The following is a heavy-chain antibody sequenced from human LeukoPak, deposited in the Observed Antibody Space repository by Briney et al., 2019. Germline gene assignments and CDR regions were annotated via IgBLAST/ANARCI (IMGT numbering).Heavy chain of an antibody. CDR3: AREYYYDSSGYYYSY. CDR1: GFTFSDYY. V-gene: IGHV3-11*01. D-gene: IGHD3-22*01. J-gene: IGHJ4*02. CDR2: ISSSGSTI. Sequence: GGPLRLSCAACGFTFSDYYMSWIRQAPVKGLEWVSYISSSGSTIYYADSVKGRFTISRDNAKNSLYLQMNSLRAEDTAVYYCAREYYYDSSGYYYSYWGQGTLVTVSS.